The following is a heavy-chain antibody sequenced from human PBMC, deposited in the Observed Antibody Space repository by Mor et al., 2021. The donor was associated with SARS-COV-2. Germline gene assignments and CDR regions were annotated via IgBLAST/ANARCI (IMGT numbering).Heavy chain of an antibody. Sequence: RSDGGTADYAAPVKGRFSISRDDVTSTLYLQMDSLKTEDTAVYYCTIYGSGSFQHWGQGTLVIVSS. CDR2: RSDGGTA. V-gene: IGHV3-15*01. D-gene: IGHD3-10*01. CDR3: TIYGSGSFQH. J-gene: IGHJ1*01.